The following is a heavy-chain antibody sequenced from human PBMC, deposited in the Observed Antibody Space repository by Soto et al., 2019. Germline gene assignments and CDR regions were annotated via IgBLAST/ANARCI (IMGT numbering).Heavy chain of an antibody. CDR1: GGSVNSGDYY. V-gene: IGHV4-30-4*01. CDR3: ARDWVHERWFDP. D-gene: IGHD1-1*01. CDR2: IFYSGTT. J-gene: IGHJ5*02. Sequence: SETLSLTCTVSGGSVNSGDYYWSWIRQSPGKGQEWIGSIFYSGTTYYNPSLKGRITISIDTSKNQFSLRLTSVTAADTAVYYCARDWVHERWFDPWGQGTLVTVSS.